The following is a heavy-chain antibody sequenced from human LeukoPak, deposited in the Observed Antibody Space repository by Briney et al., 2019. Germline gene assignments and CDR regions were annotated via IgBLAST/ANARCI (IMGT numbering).Heavy chain of an antibody. CDR3: ATLGFSNFEFDY. J-gene: IGHJ4*02. CDR2: IYYRVNT. V-gene: IGHV4-59*12. D-gene: IGHD4-11*01. CDR1: GGSIRSAY. Sequence: PSETLSLTCTVSGGSIRSAYWSWIRQPPGKKLEWILCIYYRVNTDYNPSRKSRVTISVDTSKNHVSLLLSSVIAADTAVYYCATLGFSNFEFDYWGQGTPVTASS.